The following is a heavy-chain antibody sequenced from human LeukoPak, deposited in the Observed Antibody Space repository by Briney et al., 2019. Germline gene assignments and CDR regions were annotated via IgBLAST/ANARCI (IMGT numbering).Heavy chain of an antibody. CDR3: VRDLGIAVAGTDLVGY. D-gene: IGHD6-19*01. CDR1: GGSISSYY. V-gene: IGHV4-4*07. J-gene: IGHJ4*02. CDR2: IYTSGST. Sequence: PSETLSLTCTVSGGSISSYYWSWIRQPAGKGLEWIGRIYTSGSTNYNPSLKSRVTMSVDTSKNQFSLKLSSVTAADTAVYYCVRDLGIAVAGTDLVGYWGQGTLVTVSS.